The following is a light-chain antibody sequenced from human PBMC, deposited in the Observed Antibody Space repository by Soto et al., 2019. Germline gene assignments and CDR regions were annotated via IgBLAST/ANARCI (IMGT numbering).Light chain of an antibody. CDR2: DTS. CDR3: HQRTNWPIT. J-gene: IGKJ5*01. CDR1: QSVDRY. V-gene: IGKV3-11*01. Sequence: ETMLTQSPASLSLSPGERATLSCRASQSVDRYLAWYQQKPDQAPRLLIYDTSNRATGIPARFSGSGSGTDFTLTISSLEPEDFAVYYCHQRTNWPITFGQGTRLEIK.